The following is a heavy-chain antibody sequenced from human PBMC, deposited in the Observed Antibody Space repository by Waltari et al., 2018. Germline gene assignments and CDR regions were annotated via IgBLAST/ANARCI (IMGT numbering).Heavy chain of an antibody. CDR1: GFTFSSYG. CDR3: AGEWEQQLVRAYYYGMDV. Sequence: QVQLVESGGGVVQPGRSLRLSCAASGFTFSSYGMHWVRQAPGKGLEWVAVIWYDGSNKYYADSVKGRFTISRDNSKNTLYLQMNSLRAEDTAVYYCAGEWEQQLVRAYYYGMDVWGQGTTVTVSS. V-gene: IGHV3-33*01. D-gene: IGHD6-13*01. J-gene: IGHJ6*02. CDR2: IWYDGSNK.